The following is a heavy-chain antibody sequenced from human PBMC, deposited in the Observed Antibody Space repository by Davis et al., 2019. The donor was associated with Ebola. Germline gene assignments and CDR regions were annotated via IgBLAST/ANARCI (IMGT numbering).Heavy chain of an antibody. CDR2: ISTYNGNT. J-gene: IGHJ5*02. CDR3: ARVGRVVATITNWFDP. D-gene: IGHD5-12*01. CDR1: GYTFTSYG. V-gene: IGHV1-18*01. Sequence: AASVKVSCKASGYTFTSYGIIWVRQAPGQGLEWMGWISTYNGNTNYAQKLQGRVTMTTDTSTSTAYMELRSLRPDDTAVYYCARVGRVVATITNWFDPWGQGTLVTVSS.